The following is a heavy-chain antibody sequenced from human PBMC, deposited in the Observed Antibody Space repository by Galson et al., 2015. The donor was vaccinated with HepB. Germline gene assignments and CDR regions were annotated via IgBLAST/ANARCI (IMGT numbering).Heavy chain of an antibody. J-gene: IGHJ3*02. CDR2: ISDSGNT. Sequence: TLSLTCAVSGGSISSGGYSWTWIRQPPGKGLECIGYISDSGNTYYTPSLKSRVTISVDKSKNHFSLNLTSVTAADTAVYFCARASIVDMSTDYDAFDIWGQGTMVTVSS. D-gene: IGHD5/OR15-5a*01. CDR3: ARASIVDMSTDYDAFDI. V-gene: IGHV4-30-2*01. CDR1: GGSISSGGYS.